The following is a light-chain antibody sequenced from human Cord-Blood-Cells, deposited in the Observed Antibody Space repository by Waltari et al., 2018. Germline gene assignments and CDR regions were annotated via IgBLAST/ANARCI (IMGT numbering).Light chain of an antibody. CDR1: QRVSSSY. J-gene: IGKJ2*01. Sequence: EIVLTQSPGTLSLSPGERATLSCRASQRVSSSYLAWYQQKPGQAPRLLIYGASSRATGIPDRFSGSGSGTDFTRTISRLEPEDFAVYYCQQYGSSSYTFGQGTKLEIK. CDR3: QQYGSSSYT. CDR2: GAS. V-gene: IGKV3-20*01.